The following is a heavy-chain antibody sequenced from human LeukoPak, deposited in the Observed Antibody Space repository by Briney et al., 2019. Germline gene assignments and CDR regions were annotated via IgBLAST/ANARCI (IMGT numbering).Heavy chain of an antibody. CDR1: GGSISSYY. J-gene: IGHJ4*02. Sequence: PSETLSLTCTVSGGSISSYYWSWIRQPPGKGLEWIGYIYYSGSTNYNPSLKSRVTISVDTSKNQFSLKLSSVTAADTAVYYCARDGRYCSGGSCYFGWGQGTLVTVSS. CDR3: ARDGRYCSGGSCYFG. V-gene: IGHV4-59*01. CDR2: IYYSGST. D-gene: IGHD2-15*01.